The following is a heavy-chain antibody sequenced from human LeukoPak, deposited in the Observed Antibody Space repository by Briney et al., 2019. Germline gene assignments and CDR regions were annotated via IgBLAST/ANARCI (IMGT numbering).Heavy chain of an antibody. V-gene: IGHV4-59*01. CDR3: ARDNLRAGGMDV. D-gene: IGHD1-14*01. Sequence: PSETLSLTCTVSGGSISSYYWSWIRQPPGKGLEWIGYIYYSGSTNYNPSLKSRVTISVDTSKNQFSLKLSSVTAADTAVYYCARDNLRAGGMDVWGQGTTVIVSS. CDR2: IYYSGST. J-gene: IGHJ6*02. CDR1: GGSISSYY.